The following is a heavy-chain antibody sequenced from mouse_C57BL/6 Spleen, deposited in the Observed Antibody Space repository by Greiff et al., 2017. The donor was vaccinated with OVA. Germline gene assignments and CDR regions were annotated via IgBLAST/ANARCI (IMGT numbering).Heavy chain of an antibody. Sequence: DVKLVESGPELVKPGASVKISCKASGYSFTGYYMHWVKQSHGNILDWIGYIYPYNGVSSYNQKFKGKATLTVDKSSSTAYMELRSLTSEDSAVYYGARGALTFYYAMDYWGQGTSVTVSS. V-gene: IGHV1-31*01. CDR2: IYPYNGVS. D-gene: IGHD4-1*01. CDR3: ARGALTFYYAMDY. CDR1: GYSFTGYY. J-gene: IGHJ4*01.